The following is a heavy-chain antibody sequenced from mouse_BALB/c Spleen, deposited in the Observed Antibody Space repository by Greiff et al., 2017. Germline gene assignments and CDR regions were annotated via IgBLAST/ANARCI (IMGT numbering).Heavy chain of an antibody. J-gene: IGHJ3*01. Sequence: EVKLLESGPGLVKPSQSLSLTCTVTGYSITSDYAWNWIRQFPGNKLEWMGYISYSGSTSYNPSLKSRISITRDTSKNQFFLQLNSVTTEDTATYYCARTEDYDGFAYWGQGTLVTVSA. D-gene: IGHD2-4*01. CDR2: ISYSGST. V-gene: IGHV3-2*02. CDR1: GYSITSDYA. CDR3: ARTEDYDGFAY.